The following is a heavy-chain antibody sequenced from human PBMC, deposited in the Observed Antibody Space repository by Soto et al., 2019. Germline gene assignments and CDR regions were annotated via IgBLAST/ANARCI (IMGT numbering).Heavy chain of an antibody. Sequence: EVQLLESGGGLVQPGGSLRLSCAASGFTFNSYAMTWVRQAPGKGLEWVSAITGSGGSTYYADSVKGRFTISRDNSKNTLYLQMNSLRAEDTAVYYCAKDSSSWVEIATICDYWGQGTLVTVSS. CDR3: AKDSSSWVEIATICDY. D-gene: IGHD2-21*01. J-gene: IGHJ4*02. CDR2: ITGSGGST. V-gene: IGHV3-23*01. CDR1: GFTFNSYA.